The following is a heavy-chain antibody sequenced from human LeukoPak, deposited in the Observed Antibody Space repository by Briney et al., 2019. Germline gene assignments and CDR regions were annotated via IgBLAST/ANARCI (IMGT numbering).Heavy chain of an antibody. CDR3: AREGYSGYDYYYYGMDV. D-gene: IGHD5-12*01. CDR2: IYYSGST. Sequence: SETLSLTCTVSGGSISSGGYYWSRIRQHPGKGLEWIGYIYYSGSTYYNPSLKSRVTISVDTSKNQFSLKLSSVTAADTAVYYCAREGYSGYDYYYYGMDVWGQGTTVTVSS. V-gene: IGHV4-31*03. CDR1: GGSISSGGYY. J-gene: IGHJ6*02.